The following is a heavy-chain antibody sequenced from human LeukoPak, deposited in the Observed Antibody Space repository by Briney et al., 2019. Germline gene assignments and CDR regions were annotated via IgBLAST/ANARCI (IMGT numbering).Heavy chain of an antibody. CDR2: IIPIFGTA. J-gene: IGHJ5*02. CDR3: AREYYYGSGISSPGVFDP. CDR1: GGTFSSYA. V-gene: IGHV1-69*06. D-gene: IGHD3-10*01. Sequence: SVKVSCKASGGTFSSYAISWVRQAPRQGLEWMGGIIPIFGTANYAQKFQGRVTITADKSTSTAYMELSSLRSEDTAVYYCAREYYYGSGISSPGVFDPWGQGTLVTVSS.